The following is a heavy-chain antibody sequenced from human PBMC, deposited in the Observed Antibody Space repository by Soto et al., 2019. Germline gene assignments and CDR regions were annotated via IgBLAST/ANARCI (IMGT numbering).Heavy chain of an antibody. D-gene: IGHD2-21*01. CDR3: AQDRGWGVVSPSHDY. Sequence: EVQLLESGGGIVQPGGSLRVSCVASGFTFRNFFMSWVRQAPGKGLEWVSAIRGTGGETFYADSVKGRFTISRDNSKNTLYLQMNSLRDEDTALYCCAQDRGWGVVSPSHDYWGQGNLVTVSS. V-gene: IGHV3-23*01. J-gene: IGHJ4*02. CDR2: IRGTGGET. CDR1: GFTFRNFF.